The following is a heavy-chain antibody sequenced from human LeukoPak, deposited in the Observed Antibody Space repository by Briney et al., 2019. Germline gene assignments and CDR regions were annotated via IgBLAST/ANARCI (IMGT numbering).Heavy chain of an antibody. Sequence: GESLKISCKGSGYSFTTYWITWVRQMPGKGLEWMGRIDPSDSYTNYSPSFQGHFTISADKSISTAYLQWSSLKAPDTAMYYCARRSGYSYGVDYWGQGTLVTVSS. CDR3: ARRSGYSYGVDY. V-gene: IGHV5-10-1*01. D-gene: IGHD5-18*01. CDR1: GYSFTTYW. CDR2: IDPSDSYT. J-gene: IGHJ4*02.